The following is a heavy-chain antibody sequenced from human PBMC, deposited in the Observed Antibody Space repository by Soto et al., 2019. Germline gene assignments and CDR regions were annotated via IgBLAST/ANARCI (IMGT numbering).Heavy chain of an antibody. CDR2: ISYDGSNK. CDR1: GFTFSSYG. D-gene: IGHD3-10*01. CDR3: AKDKSHYYGSGSYYKGYDY. V-gene: IGHV3-30*18. Sequence: GGSLRLSCSASGFTFSSYGMHWVRQAPGKGLEWVAVISYDGSNKYYADSVKGRFTISRDNSKNTLYLQMNSLRAEDTAVYYCAKDKSHYYGSGSYYKGYDYWGQGTLVTVSS. J-gene: IGHJ4*02.